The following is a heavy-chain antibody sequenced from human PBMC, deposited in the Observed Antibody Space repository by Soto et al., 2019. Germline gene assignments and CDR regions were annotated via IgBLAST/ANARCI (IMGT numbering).Heavy chain of an antibody. Sequence: QLQLQESGSGLVKPSQTLSLTCAVSGGSISSGGYSWSWIRQPPGKGLEWIGYIYHSGSTYYNPSRKSRGPISVDRSKNQFSLKLSSVTAADTAVYYCARAIGWFGELLGGYYFDYWGQGTLVTVSS. V-gene: IGHV4-30-2*01. CDR1: GGSISSGGYS. J-gene: IGHJ4*02. CDR3: ARAIGWFGELLGGYYFDY. D-gene: IGHD3-10*01. CDR2: IYHSGST.